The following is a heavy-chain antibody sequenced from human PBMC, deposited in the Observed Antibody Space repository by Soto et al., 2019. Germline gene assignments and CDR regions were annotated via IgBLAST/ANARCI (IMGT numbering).Heavy chain of an antibody. J-gene: IGHJ4*02. CDR2: ISSSGDII. CDR3: ARDLGYYDSSGYFDY. CDR1: GFAFSDYY. V-gene: IGHV3-11*01. D-gene: IGHD3-22*01. Sequence: LRLSCAASGFAFSDYYMSWIRRAPGKGLEWVSYISSSGDIIYYADSVKGRFTISRDNAKNSLYLQMNSLRAEDTAVYYCARDLGYYDSSGYFDYWGQGTLVTVSS.